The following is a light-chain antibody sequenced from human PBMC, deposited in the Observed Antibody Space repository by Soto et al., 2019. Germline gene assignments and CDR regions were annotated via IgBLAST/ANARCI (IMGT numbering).Light chain of an antibody. Sequence: DVVMTQSPLSLPVTLGQPASISCRSSQSLVYSDGNTYLNWFQQRPGQSPRRLIYKASNRDSGVPDRFSGSGSGTDFTLKISRVEADDVGVYYCMQGTHWPPTWTFGQGTKVEIK. V-gene: IGKV2-30*01. CDR2: KAS. J-gene: IGKJ1*01. CDR3: MQGTHWPPTWT. CDR1: QSLVYSDGNTY.